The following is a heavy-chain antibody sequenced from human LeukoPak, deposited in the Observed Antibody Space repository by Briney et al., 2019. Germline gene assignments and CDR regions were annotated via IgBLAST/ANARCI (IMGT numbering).Heavy chain of an antibody. CDR1: GSSISSGGYF. CDR2: IYNAGST. Sequence: PSQTLSLTCTVSGSSISSGGYFWSWIRQPVGKGLEWIGRIYNAGSTNYNPSLQSRVTISLDTSKNQFSLRLSFVTAADTAVYYCARGVPSLVRAIGAFDIWGQGTMVTVSS. J-gene: IGHJ3*02. D-gene: IGHD3-10*01. CDR3: ARGVPSLVRAIGAFDI. V-gene: IGHV4-61*02.